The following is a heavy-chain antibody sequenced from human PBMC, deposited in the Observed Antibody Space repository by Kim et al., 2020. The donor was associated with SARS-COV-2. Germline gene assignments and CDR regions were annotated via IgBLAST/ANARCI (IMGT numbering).Heavy chain of an antibody. CDR1: GFVVGDYA. CDR2: IRSGGFGGTA. J-gene: IGHJ4*02. CDR3: VRGYQDVYGASCYYAEN. V-gene: IGHV3-49*04. Sequence: GGSLRLSCTGSGFVVGDYALGWVRQAPGKGLEWVGVIRSGGFGGTAEAAEAGRGRFSNKRDDSKSIAYLQMNSLKTEDTAIYYGVRGYQDVYGASCYYAENWGQGALVSVSS. D-gene: IGHD2-21*01.